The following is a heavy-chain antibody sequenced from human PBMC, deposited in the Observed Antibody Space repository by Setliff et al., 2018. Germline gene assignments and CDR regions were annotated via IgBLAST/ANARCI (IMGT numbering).Heavy chain of an antibody. D-gene: IGHD3-10*01. V-gene: IGHV4-39*01. CDR3: AKVPITKVYFYMDV. CDR2: IYYSGST. Sequence: SETLSLTCRVSGGSISSGNYYWGLIRQPPGKGLEWVATIYYSGSTYSNPSLKSRLIISVDAPDNQLSLKLSSVTAADTAVYYCAKVPITKVYFYMDVWGKGTTVTVS. CDR1: GGSISSGNYY. J-gene: IGHJ6*03.